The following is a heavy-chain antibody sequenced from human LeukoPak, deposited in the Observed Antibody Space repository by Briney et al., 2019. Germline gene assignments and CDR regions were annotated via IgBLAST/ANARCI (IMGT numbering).Heavy chain of an antibody. V-gene: IGHV1-8*01. CDR2: VNPNSGHT. J-gene: IGHJ4*02. CDR1: GYTFTSYG. Sequence: ASVKVSCKPSGYTFTSYGVNWVRQATGQGLQWMAWVNPNSGHTGYAQKLQGRVTMTTNTSISTAYMELSSLRSEDTAVYYCARGAAGSYCSGGSCPYFDYWGQGTLVSVSS. CDR3: ARGAAGSYCSGGSCPYFDY. D-gene: IGHD2-15*01.